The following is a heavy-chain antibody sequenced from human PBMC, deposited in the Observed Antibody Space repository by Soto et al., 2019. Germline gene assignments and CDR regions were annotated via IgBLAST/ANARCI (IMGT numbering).Heavy chain of an antibody. D-gene: IGHD3-22*01. CDR2: INAGNGNT. V-gene: IGHV1-3*05. CDR3: ARGLGGYYPPFDY. Sequence: QVQLVQSGAEEKKPGASVKVSCKASGYTFTSYAIHWVRQAPGQRLEWMGWINAGNGNTKYSQKFQGRVTITRDTSASTAYMELSSLRYEDTAVYCCARGLGGYYPPFDYGGQGTLVTVSP. CDR1: GYTFTSYA. J-gene: IGHJ4*02.